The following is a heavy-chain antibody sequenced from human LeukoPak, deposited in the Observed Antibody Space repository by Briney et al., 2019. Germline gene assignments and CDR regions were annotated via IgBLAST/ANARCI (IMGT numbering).Heavy chain of an antibody. V-gene: IGHV4-59*01. CDR1: GGSIRNYY. J-gene: IGHJ4*03. CDR3: ARWYSHGRYFDY. Sequence: PSETLSLTCTVSGGSIRNYYWNWIRQPPGKGLEWIGYTSDSGHTDHKPSLKGRVTISVDLSKNQFSLKLTSATAADTAVYYCARWYSHGRYFDYWGQGALLTVSS. D-gene: IGHD1-26*01. CDR2: TSDSGHT.